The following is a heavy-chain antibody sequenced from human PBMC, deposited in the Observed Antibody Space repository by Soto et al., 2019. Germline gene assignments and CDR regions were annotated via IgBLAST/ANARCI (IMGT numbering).Heavy chain of an antibody. D-gene: IGHD6-13*01. CDR3: AKDGYNSSWSLDY. CDR2: ISHDGSNK. J-gene: IGHJ4*02. CDR1: GFTFSSYG. V-gene: IGHV3-30*18. Sequence: QVQLVESGGGVVQPGRSLRLSCAASGFTFSSYGMHWVRQAPGKGLEWVAIISHDGSNKYYADSLKGRFTISRDNSKNTLYLQMNSLRAEDTAMYYCAKDGYNSSWSLDYWGQGTLVTVSS.